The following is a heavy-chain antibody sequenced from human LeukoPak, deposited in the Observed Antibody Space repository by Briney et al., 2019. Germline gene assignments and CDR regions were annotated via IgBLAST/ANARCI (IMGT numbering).Heavy chain of an antibody. Sequence: PSETLSLTCTVSGGSIRSYYRSWIRQPPGKGLEWIGYIYYSGSTNYNPSLKSRVTISVDTSKNQFSLKLSSVTAADTAVYYCARGYGDRGSYGMDVWGQGTTVTVSS. D-gene: IGHD4-17*01. J-gene: IGHJ6*02. CDR3: ARGYGDRGSYGMDV. CDR1: GGSIRSYY. CDR2: IYYSGST. V-gene: IGHV4-59*01.